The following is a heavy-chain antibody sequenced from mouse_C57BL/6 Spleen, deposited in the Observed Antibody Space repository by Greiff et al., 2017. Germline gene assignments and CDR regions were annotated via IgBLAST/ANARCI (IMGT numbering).Heavy chain of an antibody. D-gene: IGHD3-1*01. V-gene: IGHV1-59*01. Sequence: QVQLQQPGAELVRPGTSVKLSCKASGYTFTSYWMHWVKQRPGQGLEWIGVIDPSDSYTNYNQKFKGKATLTVDTSSSTAYMQLSSLTSEDSAVYYCARGYYYAMDYCGQGTSVTVSS. J-gene: IGHJ4*01. CDR3: ARGYYYAMDY. CDR2: IDPSDSYT. CDR1: GYTFTSYW.